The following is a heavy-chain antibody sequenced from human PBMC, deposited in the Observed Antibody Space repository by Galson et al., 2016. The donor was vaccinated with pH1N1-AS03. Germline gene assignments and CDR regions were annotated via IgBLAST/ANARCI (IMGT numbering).Heavy chain of an antibody. D-gene: IGHD5/OR15-5a*01. CDR2: ISFDGNNR. CDR3: AKAAEFASTTYDFEY. V-gene: IGHV3-30*18. J-gene: IGHJ4*02. CDR1: GFIFTSYT. Sequence: SLRLSCAASGFIFTSYTMHWVRQAPGKGLEWVAVISFDGNNRYYMDSVKGRFSISRDDSKNTLYLQMNSLGAEDTAVYYCAKAAEFASTTYDFEYWGQGTLVTVTS.